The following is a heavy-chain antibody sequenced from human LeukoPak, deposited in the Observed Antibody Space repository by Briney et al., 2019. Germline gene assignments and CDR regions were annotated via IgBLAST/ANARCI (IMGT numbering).Heavy chain of an antibody. CDR2: INPKYGGT. D-gene: IGHD3-3*02. V-gene: IGHV1-2*02. Sequence: ASVKVSCKTSGYTLTNNYIHWIRQAPGQGLEWMGWINPKYGGTHYAQKFQERFTITTDTSISTAYMDLRTLESADTAFYYCARGEGLSIFAVLLTWGQGTLVTVSS. CDR1: GYTLTNNY. CDR3: ARGEGLSIFAVLLT. J-gene: IGHJ4*02.